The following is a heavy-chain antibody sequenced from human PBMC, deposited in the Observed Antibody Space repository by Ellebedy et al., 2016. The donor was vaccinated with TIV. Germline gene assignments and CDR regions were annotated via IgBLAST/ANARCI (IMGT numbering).Heavy chain of an antibody. V-gene: IGHV3-21*01. D-gene: IGHD1-14*01. CDR1: GFTFSSYS. Sequence: GESLKISCAASGFTFSSYSMNWVRQAPGKGLEWVSSISTSSGYIYYADSVKGRFTISRDNAKNSLYLQMTSLRAEDTAVYYCGMDRINGYYYYYMDVWGKGTTVTVSS. CDR3: GMDRINGYYYYYMDV. CDR2: ISTSSGYI. J-gene: IGHJ6*03.